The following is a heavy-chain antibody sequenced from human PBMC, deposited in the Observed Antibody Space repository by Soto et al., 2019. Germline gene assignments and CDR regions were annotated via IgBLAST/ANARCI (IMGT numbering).Heavy chain of an antibody. CDR3: ARDSRGAGTFWFDP. Sequence: GGSLRLSCAASGFTFSSYWMSWVRQAPGKGLEWVANIKQDGSEKYHVDSVKGRFTISRDNAKNSLYLQMNSLRAGDTAVYYCARDSRGAGTFWFDPWGQGTLVTVSS. CDR2: IKQDGSEK. CDR1: GFTFSSYW. V-gene: IGHV3-7*01. D-gene: IGHD6-19*01. J-gene: IGHJ5*02.